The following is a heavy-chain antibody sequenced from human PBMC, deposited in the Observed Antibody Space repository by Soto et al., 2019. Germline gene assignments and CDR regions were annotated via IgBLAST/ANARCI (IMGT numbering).Heavy chain of an antibody. CDR2: IYHSGST. V-gene: IGHV4-4*02. Sequence: SETLSLTCAVSGGSISSSNWWSWVRQPPGKGLEWIGEIYHSGSTNYNPSLKSRVTISVDKSKNQFSLKLSSVTAADTAVYYCARFERFLEWLLSDYYYYGMDVWGQGTTVTVSS. D-gene: IGHD3-3*01. J-gene: IGHJ6*02. CDR1: GGSISSSNW. CDR3: ARFERFLEWLLSDYYYYGMDV.